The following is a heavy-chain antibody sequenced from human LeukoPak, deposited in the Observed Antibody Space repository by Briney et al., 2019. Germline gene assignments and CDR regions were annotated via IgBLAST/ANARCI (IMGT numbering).Heavy chain of an antibody. D-gene: IGHD1-26*01. Sequence: PGGSLRLSCAASGFTFSSYSMNWVRQAPGKGLEWVSSISSSSSYIYYADSLKGRFTISRDNAKNSLYLQMNSLRAEDTAVYYCARDSGSYAFDIWGQGTMVTVSS. CDR1: GFTFSSYS. V-gene: IGHV3-21*01. J-gene: IGHJ3*02. CDR2: ISSSSSYI. CDR3: ARDSGSYAFDI.